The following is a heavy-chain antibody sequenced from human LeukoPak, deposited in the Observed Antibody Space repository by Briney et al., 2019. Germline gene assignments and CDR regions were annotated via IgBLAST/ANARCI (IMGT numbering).Heavy chain of an antibody. D-gene: IGHD3-22*01. Sequence: GGSLRLSCAAAGFTFSSYGMHWVRQAPGKGLEWVAFIRSDGSNKYYADSVKGRFTISRDNSKNTLYLQMNSLRAEDTAVYYCASGGYYYDSSGYLPHHAFDIWGQGTMVTVSS. V-gene: IGHV3-30*02. CDR3: ASGGYYYDSSGYLPHHAFDI. CDR1: GFTFSSYG. CDR2: IRSDGSNK. J-gene: IGHJ3*02.